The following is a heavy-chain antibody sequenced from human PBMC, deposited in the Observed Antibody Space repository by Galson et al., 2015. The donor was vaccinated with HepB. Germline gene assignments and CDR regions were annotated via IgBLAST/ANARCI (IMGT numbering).Heavy chain of an antibody. CDR3: ARDRHVVATTAPGH. J-gene: IGHJ4*02. V-gene: IGHV3-30-3*01. Sequence: SLRLSCAASGFSFSGYVMYWVRLTPGRGLECVAIISHDGINKYYAASVEGRFTISRDKSNNTVYLQMNSLRSEDTGVYYCARDRHVVATTAPGHWGLGTLVIVSS. CDR2: ISHDGINK. D-gene: IGHD2-21*02. CDR1: GFSFSGYV.